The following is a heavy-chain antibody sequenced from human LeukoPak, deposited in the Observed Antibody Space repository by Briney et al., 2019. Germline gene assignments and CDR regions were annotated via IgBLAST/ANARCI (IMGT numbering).Heavy chain of an antibody. V-gene: IGHV4-59*11. CDR2: IPYSGTT. CDR1: GGSISRHY. D-gene: IGHD3-9*01. CDR3: ARLNRYFDWLNGARTARWFDP. Sequence: PSETLSLTCTVSGGSISRHYWTWVRQPPGKGLEWIGKIPYSGTTNYNPSFMSRVTISVDTSKNQFSLKLSSVTAADTAVYYCARLNRYFDWLNGARTARWFDPWGQGTLVTVSS. J-gene: IGHJ5*02.